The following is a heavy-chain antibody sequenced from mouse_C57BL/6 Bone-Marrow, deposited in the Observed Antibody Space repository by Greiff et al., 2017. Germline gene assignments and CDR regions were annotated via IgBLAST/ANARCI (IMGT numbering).Heavy chain of an antibody. CDR2: INPNYGTT. V-gene: IGHV1-39*01. Sequence: EVQLVESGPELVKPGASVKISCKASGYSFTDYNMTWVKQSHGKSLEWIGVINPNYGTTSYNQKFKGKATLTVDQSSSTAYMQLNSLTSEDSAVYYCARGYDYDYAMDYWGQGTSVTVSS. CDR1: GYSFTDYN. D-gene: IGHD2-4*01. CDR3: ARGYDYDYAMDY. J-gene: IGHJ4*01.